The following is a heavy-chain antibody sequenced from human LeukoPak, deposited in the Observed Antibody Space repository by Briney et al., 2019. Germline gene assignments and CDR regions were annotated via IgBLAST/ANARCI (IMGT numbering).Heavy chain of an antibody. D-gene: IGHD3-3*01. J-gene: IGHJ5*02. V-gene: IGHV4-39*01. CDR2: IYYSGST. CDR1: GGSISSSSYY. CDR3: ASMVRFLEWLFWFDP. Sequence: SETLSLTCTVSGGSISSSSYYWGWIRQPPGKGLEWIGSIYYSGSTYYNPSLKSRVTISVDTSKYQFSLKLSSVTAADTAVYYCASMVRFLEWLFWFDPWGQGTLVTVSS.